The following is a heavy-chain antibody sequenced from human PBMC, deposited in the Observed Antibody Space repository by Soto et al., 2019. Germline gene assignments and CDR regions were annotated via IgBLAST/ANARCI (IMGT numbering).Heavy chain of an antibody. CDR3: ARVEYFISTSCYVLWFAP. CDR1: GFTFSSYS. Sequence: PGGSLRLSCAASGFTFSSYSMNWVRQAPGKGLEWVSSISSSSSYIYYADSVKGRFTISRDNAKNSLYLQMNSLRAEDTAVYYCARVEYFISTSCYVLWFAPWGQGTLVTVSS. D-gene: IGHD2-2*01. CDR2: ISSSSSYI. J-gene: IGHJ5*02. V-gene: IGHV3-21*01.